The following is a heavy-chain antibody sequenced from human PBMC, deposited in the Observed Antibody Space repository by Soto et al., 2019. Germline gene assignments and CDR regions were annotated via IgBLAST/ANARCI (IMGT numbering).Heavy chain of an antibody. CDR2: IIHIFGTA. J-gene: IGHJ6*02. CDR3: AITVAARSYYYYYYGMDV. Sequence: QVQLVQSGAEVKKPGSSVKVSCKASGGTFSSYAISWVRQAHGQGLEWMGGIIHIFGTANYAQKFQGRVRITADKSTSTAYMELSSLRSEDTAVYYCAITVAARSYYYYYYGMDVWGQGTTVTVSS. V-gene: IGHV1-69*06. D-gene: IGHD6-6*01. CDR1: GGTFSSYA.